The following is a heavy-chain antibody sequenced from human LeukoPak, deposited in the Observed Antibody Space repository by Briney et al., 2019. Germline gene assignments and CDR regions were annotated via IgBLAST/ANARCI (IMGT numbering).Heavy chain of an antibody. D-gene: IGHD1-1*01. Sequence: PGGSLRLSCAASGFTFSTYGMHWVRPAPGKGLEWVAFIRYDGSNKYYADSVKGRFTISRDNSKNTLYLQMNSLRAEDTAVYFCAKDKDPWKSTSISDFDYWGQGTLVTVSS. J-gene: IGHJ4*02. V-gene: IGHV3-30*02. CDR3: AKDKDPWKSTSISDFDY. CDR2: IRYDGSNK. CDR1: GFTFSTYG.